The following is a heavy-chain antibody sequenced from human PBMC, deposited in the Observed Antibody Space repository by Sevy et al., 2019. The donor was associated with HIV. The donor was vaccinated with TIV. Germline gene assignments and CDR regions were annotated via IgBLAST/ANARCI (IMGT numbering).Heavy chain of an antibody. V-gene: IGHV4-59*11. D-gene: IGHD2-8*02. J-gene: IGHJ3*02. Sequence: SETLSLTCSVSGGSLSSHYWSWIRPPPGKGLEWIGYLYYTESTNNSPSLKSRVTISLDTSKNQVSLKLRSVSGADTAVYYCERDFGYGYWHAFHIWGQGTMVTVSS. CDR2: LYYTEST. CDR1: GGSLSSHY. CDR3: ERDFGYGYWHAFHI.